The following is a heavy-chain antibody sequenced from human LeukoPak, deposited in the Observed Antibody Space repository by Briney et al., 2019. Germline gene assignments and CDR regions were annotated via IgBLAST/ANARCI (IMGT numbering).Heavy chain of an antibody. V-gene: IGHV3-11*04. J-gene: IGHJ4*02. CDR1: GFTFRDYY. CDR2: ISSSGSAI. CDR3: ARRGSYFEFDY. D-gene: IGHD1-26*01. Sequence: PGGSLRLSCAASGFTFRDYYMSWIRQAPGEGLEWVSYISSSGSAIFYADSVKGRFTISRDNAKNSLFLQVNSLRVEDTAVYYCARRGSYFEFDYWGQGTLVTVSS.